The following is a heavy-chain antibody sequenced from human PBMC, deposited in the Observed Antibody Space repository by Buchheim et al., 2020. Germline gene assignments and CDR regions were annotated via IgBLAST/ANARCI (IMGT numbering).Heavy chain of an antibody. J-gene: IGHJ4*02. CDR3: AKRGVASGIHEIDY. CDR2: VSGSGAST. CDR1: GFVFSDYA. Sequence: EVRLLESGGTLVQPGGSLRLSCAASGFVFSDYAMNWVRQAPGKGLQWVSIVSGSGASTEYADSVTGRFIISRDNQKNTLYLQMNNLRDEDKAIYYCAKRGVASGIHEIDYWGQGTL. D-gene: IGHD3-10*01. V-gene: IGHV3-23*01.